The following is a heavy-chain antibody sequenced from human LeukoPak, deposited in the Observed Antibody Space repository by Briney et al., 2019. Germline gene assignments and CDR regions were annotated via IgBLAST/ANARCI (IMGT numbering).Heavy chain of an antibody. CDR1: GGSIRSTTYY. Sequence: SETLSLTCSVSGGSIRSTTYYWGWICQPPGKGLEWIGSIYYSGNTYYSPSLMSRVTISVDTSKNQFSLILRSVTAADTAVYYCARAPHFFDTSGSRYYFDYWGQGALVTVSS. D-gene: IGHD3-22*01. V-gene: IGHV4-39*07. CDR2: IYYSGNT. CDR3: ARAPHFFDTSGSRYYFDY. J-gene: IGHJ4*02.